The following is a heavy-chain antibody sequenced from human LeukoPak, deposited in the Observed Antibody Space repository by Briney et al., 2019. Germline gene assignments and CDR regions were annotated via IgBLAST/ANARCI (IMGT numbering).Heavy chain of an antibody. J-gene: IGHJ5*02. CDR3: ARGFDP. Sequence: GGSLRLSCAVSGFTFSSSWMHWVRQAPGKGLVWVSHIKTDGSTTAYADSVKGRFTISRDNAKNTLYLQMNSLRAEDTGVYYCARGFDPWGQGTLVTVSS. V-gene: IGHV3-74*01. CDR1: GFTFSSSW. CDR2: IKTDGSTT.